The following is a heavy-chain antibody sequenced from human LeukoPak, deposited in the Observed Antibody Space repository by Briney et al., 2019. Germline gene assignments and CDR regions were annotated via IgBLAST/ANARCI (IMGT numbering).Heavy chain of an antibody. CDR2: ISSSSSYI. CDR3: ARDPHCSGGSCYSVKDAFDI. CDR1: RFTFSSYS. J-gene: IGHJ3*02. Sequence: GGSLRLSCAASRFTFSSYSMNWVRQAPGKGLEWVSSISSSSSYIYYADSVKGRFTISRDNAKNSLYLQMNSLRAEDTAVYYCARDPHCSGGSCYSVKDAFDIWGQGTMVTVSS. V-gene: IGHV3-21*01. D-gene: IGHD2-15*01.